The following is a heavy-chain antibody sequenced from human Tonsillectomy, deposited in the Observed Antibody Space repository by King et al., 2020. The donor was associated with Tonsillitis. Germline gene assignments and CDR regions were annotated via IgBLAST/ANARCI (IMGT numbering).Heavy chain of an antibody. CDR1: GGSISSGSYY. Sequence: LQLQESGPGLVKPSETLSLTCTVSGGSISSGSYYWGWIRQPPGKGLEWIGTIYYSGSTYYNPSLKSRVTISVDTSKNQFSLKLSSVTAADTALYYCARRGYGDPLFDYWGQGTLVTVSS. V-gene: IGHV4-39*07. CDR3: ARRGYGDPLFDY. J-gene: IGHJ4*02. CDR2: IYYSGST. D-gene: IGHD4-17*01.